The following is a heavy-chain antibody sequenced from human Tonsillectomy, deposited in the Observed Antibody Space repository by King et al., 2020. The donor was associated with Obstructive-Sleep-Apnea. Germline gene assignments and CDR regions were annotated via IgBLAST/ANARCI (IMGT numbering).Heavy chain of an antibody. V-gene: IGHV3-64D*06. Sequence: VQLVESGGGLVQPGGSLRLSCSASGFTFSSYAMHWVRQAPGKGLEYVSAISSNGGSTYYADSVKGRFTISRDNSKNTLYLQMSSLRAEDTAVYYCVKTRAKYSSSPQGDYWGQGTLVTVSP. J-gene: IGHJ4*02. CDR2: ISSNGGST. CDR3: VKTRAKYSSSPQGDY. CDR1: GFTFSSYA. D-gene: IGHD6-6*01.